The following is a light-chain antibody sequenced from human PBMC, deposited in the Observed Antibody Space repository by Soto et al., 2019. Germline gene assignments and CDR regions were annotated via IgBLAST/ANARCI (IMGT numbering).Light chain of an antibody. CDR1: QSVSSW. J-gene: IGKJ4*01. Sequence: DIQMTQSPSSLSASVGDTVTITCRASQSVSSWLNWYQQKSGRAPKLLIYSASSLQRGVPPRFSGSGSGTNFTLTITGLQPEDLATYFCQQSDRTPPTFGAGTKVDI. CDR2: SAS. V-gene: IGKV1-39*01. CDR3: QQSDRTPPT.